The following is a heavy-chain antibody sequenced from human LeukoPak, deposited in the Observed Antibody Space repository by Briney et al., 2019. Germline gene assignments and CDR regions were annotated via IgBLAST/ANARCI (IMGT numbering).Heavy chain of an antibody. Sequence: QPGGSLRLSCAASGFTFSSNWMHWVRQAPGKGLVWVSRINSDGSRTSYADSMKGRFTISRDNAKNTLYLQMNSLRAEDTAVYYCGRGFSGGLDYWGQGNLVTVSS. D-gene: IGHD2-15*01. CDR1: GFTFSSNW. CDR3: GRGFSGGLDY. V-gene: IGHV3-74*01. CDR2: INSDGSRT. J-gene: IGHJ4*02.